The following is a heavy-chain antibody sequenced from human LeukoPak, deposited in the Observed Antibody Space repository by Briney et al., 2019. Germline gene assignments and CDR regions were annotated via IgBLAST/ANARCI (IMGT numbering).Heavy chain of an antibody. CDR3: GAGLRMYYFDY. V-gene: IGHV3-7*01. CDR2: IKQDGSEK. CDR1: GFTFSSYW. Sequence: GGSLRLSCEASGFTFSSYWMSWVRQAPGKGLEWVANIKQDGSEKYYVDSVKGRFTISRDNAKNSLYLQMNSLRAEDTAVYYCGAGLRMYYFDYWGQGTLVTVSS. J-gene: IGHJ4*02. D-gene: IGHD5/OR15-5a*01.